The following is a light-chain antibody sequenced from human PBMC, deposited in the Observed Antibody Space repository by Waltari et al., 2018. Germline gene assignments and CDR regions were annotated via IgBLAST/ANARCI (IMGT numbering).Light chain of an antibody. Sequence: EIVMTQSPATLSVSPGERVTLSFRASQSVNNKLAWYQQKPGQAPRLLIYDASTRATGIPTSFSGSVSGTEFTITISSLQSEDFAVYYCQQYSDWPLTFGGGTKVEIK. CDR1: QSVNNK. CDR3: QQYSDWPLT. J-gene: IGKJ4*01. V-gene: IGKV3-15*01. CDR2: DAS.